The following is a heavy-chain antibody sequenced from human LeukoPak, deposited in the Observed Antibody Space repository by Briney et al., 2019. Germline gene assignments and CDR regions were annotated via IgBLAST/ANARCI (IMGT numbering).Heavy chain of an antibody. CDR1: GDSISEYY. CDR3: ARDHGWSGFNWFDP. CDR2: IYVSGNT. Sequence: SETLSLTCSVSGDSISEYYWSWIRQPPGKGLEWIGYIYVSGNTNYNPSLKSRITLSLDTSKNQFSLKMTSVTAADTAIYYCARDHGWSGFNWFDPWGQGTLVTVSS. J-gene: IGHJ5*02. D-gene: IGHD3-3*01. V-gene: IGHV4-59*01.